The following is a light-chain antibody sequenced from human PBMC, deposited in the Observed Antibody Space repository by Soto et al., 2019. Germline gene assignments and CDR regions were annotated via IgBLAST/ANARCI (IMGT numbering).Light chain of an antibody. J-gene: IGKJ3*01. V-gene: IGKV1-39*01. CDR3: QKSYSIPRN. Sequence: DIQMTQSPSSLSASVVYRVTITCRASQIITGYLNWYQHKPGKAPKLLIYAAAGLQSGVPSRFSGSGSGTDFTLTISSLQPEDFATYYCQKSYSIPRNFGPGNKGGIK. CDR1: QIITGY. CDR2: AAA.